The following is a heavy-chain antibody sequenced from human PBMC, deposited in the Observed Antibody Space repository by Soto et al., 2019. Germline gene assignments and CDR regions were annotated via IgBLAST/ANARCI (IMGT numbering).Heavy chain of an antibody. CDR1: GGTFSSYT. Sequence: ASVKVSCKASGGTFSSYTISWVRQAPGQGLEWMGRIIPILGIANYAQKFQGRVTITADKSTSTAYMELSSLRSEDTAVYFCARAADNTAMAPFDYWGQGTLVTVSS. CDR3: ARAADNTAMAPFDY. D-gene: IGHD5-18*01. CDR2: IIPILGIA. J-gene: IGHJ4*02. V-gene: IGHV1-69*02.